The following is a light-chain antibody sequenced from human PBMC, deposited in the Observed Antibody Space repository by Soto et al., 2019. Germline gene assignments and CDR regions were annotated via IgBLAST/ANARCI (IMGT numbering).Light chain of an antibody. J-gene: IGKJ4*01. CDR2: AAS. CDR1: QDISSW. V-gene: IGKV1-12*01. Sequence: DIHMTQSPSSVSASVGDSVIITCRASQDISSWVAWYQQKPGKATKLLISAASSLESGVPRRFSGSGSGTDFTLIISSLQPEDFATYFCQQGDSFPFTFGGGTKVEIK. CDR3: QQGDSFPFT.